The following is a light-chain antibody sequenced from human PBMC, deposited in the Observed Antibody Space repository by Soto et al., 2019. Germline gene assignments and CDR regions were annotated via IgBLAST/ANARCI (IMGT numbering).Light chain of an antibody. CDR2: EVN. CDR3: SSYAGINNLGV. CDR1: SSDVGGYKY. Sequence: QYALTQPPSASGSPGQSVTISCTGTSSDVGGYKYVSWYQQHPGKAPKLMIFEVNKRPSGVPDRFSGSKSGNTAYLTVSGLQDEDEDDYYCSSYAGINNLGVFGTGTKLTVL. V-gene: IGLV2-8*01. J-gene: IGLJ1*01.